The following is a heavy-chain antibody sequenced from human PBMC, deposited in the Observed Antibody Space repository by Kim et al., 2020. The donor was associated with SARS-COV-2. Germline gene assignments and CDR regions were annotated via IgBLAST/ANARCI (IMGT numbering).Heavy chain of an antibody. V-gene: IGHV4-61*01. J-gene: IGHJ3*02. Sequence: SETLSLTCTVSGGSVSSGSYYWSWIRQPPGKGLEWIGYIYYSGSTNYNPSLKSRVTISVDTSKNQFSLKLSSMTAADTAVYYCARERLHYDSIAFDIWGQGTMVTVSS. D-gene: IGHD3-22*01. CDR1: GGSVSSGSYY. CDR3: ARERLHYDSIAFDI. CDR2: IYYSGST.